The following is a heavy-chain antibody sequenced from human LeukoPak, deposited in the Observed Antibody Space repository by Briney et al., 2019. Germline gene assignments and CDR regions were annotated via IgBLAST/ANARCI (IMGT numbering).Heavy chain of an antibody. CDR2: IYYSGST. J-gene: IGHJ4*02. CDR3: AKGVSGDSFDY. Sequence: PSETLSLTCSVSGGSITGYSWNWIRQTPGKGLEWIGYIYYSGSTNYNPSLKSRVTISLDMSKNQFSLKLTSVAAADTAVHYCAKGVSGDSFDYWGQGTLVTVSS. V-gene: IGHV4-59*01. D-gene: IGHD2-8*01. CDR1: GGSITGYS.